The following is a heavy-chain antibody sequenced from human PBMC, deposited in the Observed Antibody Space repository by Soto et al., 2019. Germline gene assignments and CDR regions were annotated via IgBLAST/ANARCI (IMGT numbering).Heavy chain of an antibody. CDR3: ARGDVLRFSEWSARSVGMDV. CDR1: GYTFTGYY. V-gene: IGHV1-2*02. J-gene: IGHJ6*02. CDR2: INPNSGGT. Sequence: GASVKVSCKASGYTFTGYYMHWVRQAPGQGLEWMGWINPNSGGTNYAQKFQGRVTMTRDTSISTAYMELSRLRSDDTAVYYCARGDVLRFSEWSARSVGMDVWGQGTTVTVSS. D-gene: IGHD3-3*01.